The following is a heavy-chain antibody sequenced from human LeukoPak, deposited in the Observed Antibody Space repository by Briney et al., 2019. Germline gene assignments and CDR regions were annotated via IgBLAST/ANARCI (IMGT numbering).Heavy chain of an antibody. CDR2: INPNSGGT. V-gene: IGHV1-2*02. Sequence: ASVKVSCKASGYTFTDYYIHWVRQAPGQALEWMGWINPNSGGTNSAQKFQGRVTMTKDTSISTAYMELSRLRSDDTAVYFCARAIAVVDYWGQGTLVTVSS. CDR1: GYTFTDYY. D-gene: IGHD6-19*01. J-gene: IGHJ4*02. CDR3: ARAIAVVDY.